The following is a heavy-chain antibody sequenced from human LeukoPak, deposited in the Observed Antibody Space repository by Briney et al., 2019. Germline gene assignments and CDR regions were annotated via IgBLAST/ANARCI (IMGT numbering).Heavy chain of an antibody. CDR1: GFIFDDYV. D-gene: IGHD3-10*01. V-gene: IGHV3-43*02. J-gene: IGHJ4*02. Sequence: GGSLRLSCTASGFIFDDYVMNWVRQVPGKGLEWVSLITGDGHTTYYADSVKGRFTVSRDNSKNSLYLLMNSLRTEDTAFYYCAKGRFGDRTAPFDFWGQGTLVTVSS. CDR2: ITGDGHTT. CDR3: AKGRFGDRTAPFDF.